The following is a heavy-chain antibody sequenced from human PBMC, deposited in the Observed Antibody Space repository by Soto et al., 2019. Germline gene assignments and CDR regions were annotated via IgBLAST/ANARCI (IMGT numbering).Heavy chain of an antibody. Sequence: EVQLLESGGGLVQPGGSLRLSCAASGFTFNNYAMTWVRQAPGKGLEWVSGISASGGSTNYADSVKGRITISRDNSKNTQYLQMNSVRAEDTALYYCAKAAPDDFWSGYHDLFGYWGQGTLVTVSS. CDR1: GFTFNNYA. D-gene: IGHD3-3*01. V-gene: IGHV3-23*01. J-gene: IGHJ4*02. CDR2: ISASGGST. CDR3: AKAAPDDFWSGYHDLFGY.